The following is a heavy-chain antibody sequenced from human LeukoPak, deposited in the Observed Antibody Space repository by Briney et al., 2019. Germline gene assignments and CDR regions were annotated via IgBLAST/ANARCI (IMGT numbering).Heavy chain of an antibody. CDR2: IYHSGST. J-gene: IGHJ5*02. CDR1: GGSISRYY. Sequence: SETLSLTCTVSGGSISRYYWRCIPHPPGKALEGSGYIYHSGSTNYNPSLKSRVTISVDTSKNQFSLKLSSVTAADTAVYYCARDRRYSSSWINWFDPWGQGTLVTVSS. D-gene: IGHD6-13*01. CDR3: ARDRRYSSSWINWFDP. V-gene: IGHV4-59*01.